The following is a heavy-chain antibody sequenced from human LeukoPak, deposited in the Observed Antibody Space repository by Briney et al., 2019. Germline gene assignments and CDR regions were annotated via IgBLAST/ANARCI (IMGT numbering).Heavy chain of an antibody. J-gene: IGHJ4*02. Sequence: ASVKVSCKASGGTFSSYAISWVRQAPGQGLEWMGGIIPIFGTANYAQKFQGRVTITADKSTSTAYMELSSLRSEDTAVYYCARLRTDSYGLDYWGQGTLVTVSS. V-gene: IGHV1-69*06. CDR1: GGTFSSYA. CDR3: ARLRTDSYGLDY. D-gene: IGHD5-18*01. CDR2: IIPIFGTA.